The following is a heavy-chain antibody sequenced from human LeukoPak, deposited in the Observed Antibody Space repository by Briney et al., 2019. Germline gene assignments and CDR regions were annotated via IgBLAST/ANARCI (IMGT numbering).Heavy chain of an antibody. J-gene: IGHJ4*02. CDR1: GYTFTSYG. CDR3: ARDSVLLWFGEMGYYFDY. D-gene: IGHD3-10*01. V-gene: IGHV1-18*04. Sequence: ASVKVSCKASGYTFTSYGISWVRQAPGQGLEWMGWISAYNGNTNYAQKLQGRVTMTTDTSTSTAYMELRSLRSDDTAVYYCARDSVLLWFGEMGYYFDYWGQGTLVTVSS. CDR2: ISAYNGNT.